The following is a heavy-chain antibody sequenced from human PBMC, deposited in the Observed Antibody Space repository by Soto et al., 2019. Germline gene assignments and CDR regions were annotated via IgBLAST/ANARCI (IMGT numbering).Heavy chain of an antibody. Sequence: GGSLRLSCAASGFTFSSYEMNWVRQAPGKGLEWVSYISSSGSTIYYADSVKGRFTISRDNAKNSLYLQMNSLRAEDTAVYYCARDFCPVPTCYDLWGQGVLVTVSS. V-gene: IGHV3-48*03. CDR2: ISSSGSTI. J-gene: IGHJ4*02. CDR1: GFTFSSYE. CDR3: ARDFCPVPTCYDL. D-gene: IGHD2-2*01.